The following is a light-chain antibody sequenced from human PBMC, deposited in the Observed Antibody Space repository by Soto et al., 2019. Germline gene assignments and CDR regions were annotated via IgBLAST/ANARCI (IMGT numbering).Light chain of an antibody. CDR2: DKS. CDR1: QSVRSY. V-gene: IGKV3-11*01. J-gene: IGKJ4*01. Sequence: EVVLTQSPAILSMSPGERATLSCRASQSVRSYLAWYQQKPGQAPRLLIYDKSNRAPGIPARFSGSGSGTDFTLTISSLEPEDFAVYYCQQRSNWLLTFGGGTKVELK. CDR3: QQRSNWLLT.